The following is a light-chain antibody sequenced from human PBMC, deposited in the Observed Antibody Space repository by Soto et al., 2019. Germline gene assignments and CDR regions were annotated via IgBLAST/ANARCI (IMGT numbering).Light chain of an antibody. CDR3: QQYNDWPGT. Sequence: EKVMTQSPATLSVSLGERATLSCRASQSVSSNLAWYQQQPGQAPRLFIYGASTRATGIPARFSGSGSGTEFTLTISSLQSEAVAVYYCQQYNDWPGTFGQGTKVEIK. CDR1: QSVSSN. J-gene: IGKJ1*01. CDR2: GAS. V-gene: IGKV3-15*01.